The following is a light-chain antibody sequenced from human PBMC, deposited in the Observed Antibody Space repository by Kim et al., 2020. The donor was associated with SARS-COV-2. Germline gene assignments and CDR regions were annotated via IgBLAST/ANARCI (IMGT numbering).Light chain of an antibody. V-gene: IGKV1-6*01. CDR2: GAS. Sequence: AIQMTQSPSSLSASVGDRVTITCRASQGIRNDLGWYQQKPGKAPKLLIYGASSLQSGVPSRFSGSGSGADFTLTISSLQPEDFATYYCLQDYNYPWTFGQGTKVDIK. CDR3: LQDYNYPWT. J-gene: IGKJ1*01. CDR1: QGIRND.